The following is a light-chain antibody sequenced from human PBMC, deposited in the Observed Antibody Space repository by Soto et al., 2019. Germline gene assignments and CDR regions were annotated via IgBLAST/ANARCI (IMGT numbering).Light chain of an antibody. CDR3: ASYTSSRVWV. J-gene: IGLJ3*02. CDR1: SSDVGSYNR. Sequence: QSALTQPPSVSGSPGQSVTTSCTGTSSDVGSYNRVSWYQQPPGTAPKLIIYEVTNRPSGVPVRFSGSKSANMASLTISGLQAEDEADYYCASYTSSRVWVFGGGTKVTVL. V-gene: IGLV2-18*02. CDR2: EVT.